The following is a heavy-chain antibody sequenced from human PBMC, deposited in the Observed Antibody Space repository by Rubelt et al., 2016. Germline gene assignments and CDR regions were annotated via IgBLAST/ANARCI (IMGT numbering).Heavy chain of an antibody. D-gene: IGHD3-10*01. V-gene: IGHV4-39*07. J-gene: IGHJ5*02. Sequence: QLQLQESGPGLVKPSETLSLTCTVSGGSISSGTDYWGWIRQPPGEGLEWIGSIYYTGSTYYNSSLKSRVTISLDMSKKYFSLKLTSGTAADTAVYYCTKEPGGSGFDPWGQGTLVTVSS. CDR1: GGSISSGTDY. CDR2: IYYTGST. CDR3: TKEPGGSGFDP.